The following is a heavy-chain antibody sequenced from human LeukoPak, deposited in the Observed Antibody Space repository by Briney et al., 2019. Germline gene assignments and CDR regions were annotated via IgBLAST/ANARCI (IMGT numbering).Heavy chain of an antibody. CDR2: LSADGSHK. CDR1: EFTFSNYG. J-gene: IGHJ4*02. D-gene: IGHD6-13*01. CDR3: AKGGVSDRGSWYGDYFDY. V-gene: IGHV3-30*18. Sequence: PGRSLRLSCAASEFTFSNYGMHWVRQAPGKGLEWVAVLSADGSHKQFADSVKDRFAISRDNSKKTLYLQMNGLRAEDTAVYYCAKGGVSDRGSWYGDYFDYWGQGTLVTVSS.